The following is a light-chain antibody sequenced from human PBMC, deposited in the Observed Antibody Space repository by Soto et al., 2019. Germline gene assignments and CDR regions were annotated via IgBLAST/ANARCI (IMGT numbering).Light chain of an antibody. CDR1: QSVSSW. CDR3: QQYESHSPWT. Sequence: SPSPLPASVGDRATITWRASQSVSSWLAWYQQKPGRAPKLLIYDASTLQSGVPSRYSGSGSGTEITLTIINLQADGFASDFFQQYESHSPWTFGQGTKVDIK. V-gene: IGKV1-5*01. CDR2: DAS. J-gene: IGKJ1*01.